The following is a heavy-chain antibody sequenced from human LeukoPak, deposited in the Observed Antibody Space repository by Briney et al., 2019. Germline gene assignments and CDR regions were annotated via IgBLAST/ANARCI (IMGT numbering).Heavy chain of an antibody. Sequence: GSLRLSCAASGFTVSSNYMSWIRQPPGKGLEWIGEINHSGSTNYNPSLKSRVTISVDTSKNQFSLKLSSVTAADTAVYYCALITMVRESNWFDPWGQGTLVTVSS. J-gene: IGHJ5*02. V-gene: IGHV4-34*08. D-gene: IGHD3-10*01. CDR1: GFTVSSNY. CDR2: INHSGST. CDR3: ALITMVRESNWFDP.